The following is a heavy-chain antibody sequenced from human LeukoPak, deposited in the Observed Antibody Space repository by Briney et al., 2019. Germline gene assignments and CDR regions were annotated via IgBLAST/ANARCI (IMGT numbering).Heavy chain of an antibody. J-gene: IGHJ3*02. CDR2: ISAYNGNT. V-gene: IGHV1-18*01. CDR1: GYTFNTYN. D-gene: IGHD1-14*01. Sequence: ASVKVSCKASGYTFNTYNINWVRQAPGQGLGWMGWISAYNGNTNYAQKLQGRVTMTTDTSTSTAYMELRSLRSDDTAVYYCARSTTLDAFDIWGQGTMVTVSS. CDR3: ARSTTLDAFDI.